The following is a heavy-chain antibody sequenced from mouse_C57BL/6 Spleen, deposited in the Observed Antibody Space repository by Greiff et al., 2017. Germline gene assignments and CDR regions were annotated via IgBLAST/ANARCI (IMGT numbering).Heavy chain of an antibody. CDR1: GYTFTSYW. Sequence: VKLKQPGAELVKPGASVKLSCKASGYTFTSYWMQWVKQRPGQGLEWIGEIDPSDSYTNYNQKFKGKATLTVDTSSSTAYMQLSSLTSEDSAVYYCARESMDYWGQGTSVTVSS. CDR3: ARESMDY. J-gene: IGHJ4*01. CDR2: IDPSDSYT. V-gene: IGHV1-50*01.